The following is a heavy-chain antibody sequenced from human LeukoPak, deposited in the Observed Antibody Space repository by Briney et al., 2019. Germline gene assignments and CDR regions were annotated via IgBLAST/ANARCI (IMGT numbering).Heavy chain of an antibody. J-gene: IGHJ4*02. Sequence: GGSLRLSCAASGFTFSNYWMSWVRQAPGKGLEWLANMKQEGGVKYYVDSVRGRFTISRDNAKNSLYLQMDSLRAEDTAVYYCARRHRRVAGTVGGIDYWGQGTLVTVSS. V-gene: IGHV3-7*01. CDR3: ARRHRRVAGTVGGIDY. CDR2: MKQEGGVK. D-gene: IGHD6-19*01. CDR1: GFTFSNYW.